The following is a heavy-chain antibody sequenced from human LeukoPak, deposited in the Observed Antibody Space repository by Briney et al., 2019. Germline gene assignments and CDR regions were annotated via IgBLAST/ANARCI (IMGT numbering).Heavy chain of an antibody. V-gene: IGHV3-30*18. CDR2: ISYDGSNK. Sequence: GRSLRLSCAASGFTFSRYGMHWVRQAPGKGLEWVAGISYDGSNKYYADSVKGRFTISRDNSKNTLYLQMNSLRAEDTAVYYCAKARIAVAGITASLQYWGQGTLVIVSS. D-gene: IGHD6-19*01. CDR1: GFTFSRYG. CDR3: AKARIAVAGITASLQY. J-gene: IGHJ1*01.